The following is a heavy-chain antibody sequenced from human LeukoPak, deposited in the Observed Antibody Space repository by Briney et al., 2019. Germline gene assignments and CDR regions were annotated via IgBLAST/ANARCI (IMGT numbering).Heavy chain of an antibody. D-gene: IGHD6-19*01. V-gene: IGHV1-18*01. Sequence: ASVKVSCKASGYTFTNYGISWVRQAPGQGLEWMGWISGYNGNTKYAQKFQGRVTMTTDTSTSTAYMELRSLRSDDTAVYYCARDDGIAVAGTDYWGQGTLVTVSS. CDR1: GYTFTNYG. J-gene: IGHJ4*02. CDR2: ISGYNGNT. CDR3: ARDDGIAVAGTDY.